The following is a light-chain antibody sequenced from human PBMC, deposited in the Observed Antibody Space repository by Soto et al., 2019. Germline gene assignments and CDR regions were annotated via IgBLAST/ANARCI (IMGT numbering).Light chain of an antibody. J-gene: IGLJ2*01. Sequence: QSALTQPRSVSGSPGQSVTISCTGTSSDVGRYKDVSWYQQHPGKAPKLLIYDVTKRPSGVPDRFSGSKSGNTASLTISGLQAEDDTDYYCCSYAGSFTLVFGGGTKLTVL. CDR2: DVT. CDR1: SSDVGRYKD. V-gene: IGLV2-11*01. CDR3: CSYAGSFTLV.